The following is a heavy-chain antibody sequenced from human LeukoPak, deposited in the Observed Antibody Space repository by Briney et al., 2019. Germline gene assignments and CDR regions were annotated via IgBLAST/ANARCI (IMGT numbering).Heavy chain of an antibody. Sequence: RTSETLSLTCTVSGGSISSSSYYWGWIRQPPGKGLEWIGSIYYSGSTYYNPSLKSRVTISVDRSKNEFSLKLSSVTAADTAVYYCARDLSFDWFPYYFDYWGQGILVTVSS. D-gene: IGHD3-9*01. CDR3: ARDLSFDWFPYYFDY. V-gene: IGHV4-39*07. J-gene: IGHJ4*02. CDR2: IYYSGST. CDR1: GGSISSSSYY.